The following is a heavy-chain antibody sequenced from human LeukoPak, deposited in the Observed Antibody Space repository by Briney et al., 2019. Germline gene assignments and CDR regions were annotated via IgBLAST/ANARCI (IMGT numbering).Heavy chain of an antibody. CDR1: GYSFTSYW. CDR3: ARELDFGGSNDAFDI. D-gene: IGHD4-23*01. V-gene: IGHV5-51*01. Sequence: GESLKISCQGSGYSFTSYWIGWGRQMPGKGLEWMGIIYPGDSDTRYSPSFQGQVTISVDKSISTAYLQWSTLKASDTAMYYCARELDFGGSNDAFDIWGQGTMVTVSS. CDR2: IYPGDSDT. J-gene: IGHJ3*02.